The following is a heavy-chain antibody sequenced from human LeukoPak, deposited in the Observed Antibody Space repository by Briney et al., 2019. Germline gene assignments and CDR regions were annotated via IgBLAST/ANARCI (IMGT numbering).Heavy chain of an antibody. J-gene: IGHJ4*02. CDR1: GYTFTGYY. CDR3: ATDSGSYPY. Sequence: ASVKVSCKASGYTFTGYYMHWVRQAPGQGLEWMGWINPNSGGTNYAQKFQGRVTMTEDTSTDTAYMELSSLRSEDTAVYYCATDSGSYPYWGQGTLVTVSS. D-gene: IGHD1-26*01. CDR2: INPNSGGT. V-gene: IGHV1-2*02.